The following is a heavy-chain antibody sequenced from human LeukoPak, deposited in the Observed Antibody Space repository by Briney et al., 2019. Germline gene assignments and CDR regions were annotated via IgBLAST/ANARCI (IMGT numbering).Heavy chain of an antibody. CDR3: ARYDPFDTAMTY. CDR1: GGSTSSYY. J-gene: IGHJ4*02. CDR2: IYYSGST. D-gene: IGHD5-18*01. V-gene: IGHV4-59*01. Sequence: PSETLSLTCTVSGGSTSSYYWSWIRQPPGKGLEWIGYIYYSGSTNYNPSLKSRVTISVDTSKNQSSLKLSSVTAADTAVYYCARYDPFDTAMTYWGQGTLVTVSS.